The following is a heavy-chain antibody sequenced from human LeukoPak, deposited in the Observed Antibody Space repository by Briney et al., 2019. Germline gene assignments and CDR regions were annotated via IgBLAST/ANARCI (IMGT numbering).Heavy chain of an antibody. CDR3: AKGRGVLLWFGVHW. D-gene: IGHD3-10*01. V-gene: IGHV1-18*01. Sequence: GASVKVSYKASGYTFTSYGISWVRQAPGQGLEWMGWISAYNGNTNYAQKLQGRVTMTTDTSTSTAYMELRSLRSDDTAVYYCAKGRGVLLWFGVHWWGQGTLVTVSS. CDR2: ISAYNGNT. CDR1: GYTFTSYG. J-gene: IGHJ4*02.